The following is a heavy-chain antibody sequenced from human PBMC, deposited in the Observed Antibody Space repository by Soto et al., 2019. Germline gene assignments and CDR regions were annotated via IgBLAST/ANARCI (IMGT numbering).Heavy chain of an antibody. J-gene: IGHJ4*02. CDR2: IWYDGSNK. CDR3: AKHRGGTAGYYFDY. CDR1: GFTFSYYG. V-gene: IGHV3-33*08. Sequence: GGSLRLSCAASGFTFSYYGMHWVRQAPGKGLEWVAVIWYDGSNKYYADSVKGRFTISRDNSKNTLNLQMNSLRAEDTAVYYCAKHRGGTAGYYFDYWGQGTLVTVSS. D-gene: IGHD2-15*01.